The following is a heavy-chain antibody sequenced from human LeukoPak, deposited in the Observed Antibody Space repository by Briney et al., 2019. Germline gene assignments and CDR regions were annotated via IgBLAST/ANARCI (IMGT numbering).Heavy chain of an antibody. V-gene: IGHV3-53*01. Sequence: GGSLRLSCAASGLTFSNYAMSWVRQAPGKGLEWVSVIYSGGSTYYADSVKGRFTISRDNSKNTLYLQVNSLRAEDTAVYYCARDRKGSGTRTRYFDLWGRGTLVTVSS. CDR2: IYSGGST. CDR3: ARDRKGSGTRTRYFDL. D-gene: IGHD1-1*01. J-gene: IGHJ2*01. CDR1: GLTFSNYA.